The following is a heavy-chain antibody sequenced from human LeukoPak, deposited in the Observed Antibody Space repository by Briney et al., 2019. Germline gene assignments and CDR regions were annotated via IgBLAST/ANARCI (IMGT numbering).Heavy chain of an antibody. CDR3: ARQRDYGEPMYARYFDF. J-gene: IGHJ4*02. D-gene: IGHD4-17*01. Sequence: EASVKVSCKASGGTFSSYAISWVRQAPGQGLEWMGGIIPIFGTANYAQKFQGRVTITADESTSTAYMELSSLRSEDTAVYYCARQRDYGEPMYARYFDFWGQGNQVTVSS. CDR1: GGTFSSYA. CDR2: IIPIFGTA. V-gene: IGHV1-69*13.